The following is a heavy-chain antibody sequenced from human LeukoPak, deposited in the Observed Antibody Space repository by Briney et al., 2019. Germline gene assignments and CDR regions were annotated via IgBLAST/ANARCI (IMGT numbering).Heavy chain of an antibody. CDR1: GYSFTSYW. V-gene: IGHV5-51*01. CDR3: AGMYYYDSSGYPRGYNWFDP. D-gene: IGHD3-22*01. CDR2: IYPGDSDT. J-gene: IGHJ5*02. Sequence: GESLKISCKGSGYSFTSYWISWVRQMPGKGLEWRGIIYPGDSDTRYSPSFQGQVTISDDKSISTAYLKWSSLKASDTAMYYCAGMYYYDSSGYPRGYNWFDPWGQGTLVTVSS.